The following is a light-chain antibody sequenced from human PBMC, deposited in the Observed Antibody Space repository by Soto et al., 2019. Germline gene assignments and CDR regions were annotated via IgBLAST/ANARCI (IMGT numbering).Light chain of an antibody. J-gene: IGLJ2*01. CDR2: DVS. CDR3: ASYTSSNTLI. V-gene: IGLV2-14*03. CDR1: SSDVGRYNY. Sequence: QSALTQPASVSGSPGQSITICCTGTSSDVGRYNYVSWYQQHPDKAPKFLIYDVSSRPSGVSNRFSGSKSANTASLTISGLQAEDEADYYCASYTSSNTLIFGGGTKVTVL.